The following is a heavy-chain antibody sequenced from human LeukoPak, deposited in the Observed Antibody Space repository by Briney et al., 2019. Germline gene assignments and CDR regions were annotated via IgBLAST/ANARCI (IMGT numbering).Heavy chain of an antibody. Sequence: ASVKVSCKASGYTFTSYDINWVRQAPGQGLEWMGTINPSGGSTSYAQKFQGRVTMTRDTSTSTVYMELSSLRSEDTAVYYCARGPIRLNWFDPWGQGTLVTVSS. V-gene: IGHV1-46*01. CDR2: INPSGGST. CDR3: ARGPIRLNWFDP. CDR1: GYTFTSYD. J-gene: IGHJ5*02. D-gene: IGHD3-16*01.